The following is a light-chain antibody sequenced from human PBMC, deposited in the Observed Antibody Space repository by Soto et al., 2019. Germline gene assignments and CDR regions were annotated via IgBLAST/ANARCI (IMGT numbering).Light chain of an antibody. CDR2: GAS. Sequence: EIVMTQSPATLSVSPGERAALSCRASQSVSSNLAWYQQKPGQAPRLLIYGASTRATGIPARFSGSASGTEFTLTISSLQSEDFAVYYCQQYSNWPPWTFGQGTKVDI. V-gene: IGKV3-15*01. J-gene: IGKJ1*01. CDR1: QSVSSN. CDR3: QQYSNWPPWT.